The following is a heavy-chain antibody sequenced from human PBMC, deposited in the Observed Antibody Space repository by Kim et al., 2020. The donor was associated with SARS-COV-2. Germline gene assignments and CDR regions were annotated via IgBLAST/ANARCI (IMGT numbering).Heavy chain of an antibody. D-gene: IGHD3-10*01. Sequence: GRFTISRDNSKNTLYLQMNSLRAEDSAVYYCAKYYFASGTYFSRPNPFDYWGQGTLVTVSS. J-gene: IGHJ4*02. V-gene: IGHV3-23*01. CDR3: AKYYFASGTYFSRPNPFDY.